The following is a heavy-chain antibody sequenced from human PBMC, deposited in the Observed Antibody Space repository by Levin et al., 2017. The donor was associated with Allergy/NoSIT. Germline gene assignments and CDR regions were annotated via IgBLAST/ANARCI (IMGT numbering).Heavy chain of an antibody. Sequence: GGSLRLSCAASGFTFSSYGMHWVRQAPGKGLEWVAVISYDGSNKYYADSVKGRFTISRDNSKNTLYLQMNSLRAEDTAVYYCAKGKYGSGSDYVLDYWGQGTLVTVSS. J-gene: IGHJ4*02. CDR2: ISYDGSNK. CDR1: GFTFSSYG. D-gene: IGHD3-10*01. V-gene: IGHV3-30*18. CDR3: AKGKYGSGSDYVLDY.